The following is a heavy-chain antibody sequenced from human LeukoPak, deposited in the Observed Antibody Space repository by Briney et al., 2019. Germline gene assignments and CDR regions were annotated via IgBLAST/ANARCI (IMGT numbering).Heavy chain of an antibody. D-gene: IGHD5-18*01. J-gene: IGHJ4*02. CDR3: ARGSRYSYGVDY. V-gene: IGHV1-69*06. Sequence: SVKVSCKASGGTFSSYAISWVRQAPGQGLEWMGGIIPIFGTANYAQKFQGRVTITADKSTSTAYMELSSLRSEDTAVYYCARGSRYSYGVDYWGQGTLGTVSS. CDR2: IIPIFGTA. CDR1: GGTFSSYA.